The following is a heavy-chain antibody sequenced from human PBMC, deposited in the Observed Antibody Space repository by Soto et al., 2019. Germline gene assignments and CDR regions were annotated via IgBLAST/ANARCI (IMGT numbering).Heavy chain of an antibody. J-gene: IGHJ4*02. Sequence: XGTLALTCAVSGYSISSGYYWCCIRQPPGKGLEWIGSIYHSGSTYYNPSLKSRVTISVDTSKNQFSLKLSSVTAADTAVYYCARTRDYGDYGGFDYWGQGTLVTVSS. CDR3: ARTRDYGDYGGFDY. CDR1: GYSISSGYY. CDR2: IYHSGST. D-gene: IGHD4-17*01. V-gene: IGHV4-38-2*01.